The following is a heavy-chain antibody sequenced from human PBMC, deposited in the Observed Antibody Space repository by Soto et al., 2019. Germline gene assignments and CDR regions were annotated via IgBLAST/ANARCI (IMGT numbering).Heavy chain of an antibody. Sequence: EVQLLESGGGLVQPGGSLRLSCAASGFTFSSYAMSWVRQAPGKGLEWVSAISGSGGSTYYADSVKGRFTISRDNSKNTLYLQMNSLRAEDTAVYYCAAMSREYYYYGMDVWGHGTTVTVSS. V-gene: IGHV3-23*01. CDR2: ISGSGGST. D-gene: IGHD1-26*01. J-gene: IGHJ6*02. CDR1: GFTFSSYA. CDR3: AAMSREYYYYGMDV.